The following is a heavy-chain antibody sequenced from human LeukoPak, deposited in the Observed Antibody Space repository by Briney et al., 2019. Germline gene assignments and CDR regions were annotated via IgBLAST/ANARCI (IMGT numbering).Heavy chain of an antibody. Sequence: SETLSLTCTVSAGSISSYYWSWIRQSPGKGLEWIGYIYNSGSTNYNPSLKSRVTISVDTSKNQFSLKLNSVTAADTAVYYCAKHVREYGGLASWGQGTLVTVSS. CDR2: IYNSGST. CDR1: AGSISSYY. V-gene: IGHV4-59*08. CDR3: AKHVREYGGLAS. D-gene: IGHD6-6*01. J-gene: IGHJ5*02.